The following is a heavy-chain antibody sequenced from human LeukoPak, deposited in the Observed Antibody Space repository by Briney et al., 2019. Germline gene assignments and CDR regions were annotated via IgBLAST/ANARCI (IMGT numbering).Heavy chain of an antibody. CDR1: GFTFSRYW. Sequence: QPGGSLRLSCAASGFTFSRYWMSWVRQAPGKGLEWVANIKQDGSEKDYVDSVKGRFTISRDNAKNSLYLQMNSLRAEDTAVYYCAHGTVYQLDYWGQGTLVTVSS. J-gene: IGHJ4*02. CDR2: IKQDGSEK. D-gene: IGHD2-2*01. V-gene: IGHV3-7*03. CDR3: AHGTVYQLDY.